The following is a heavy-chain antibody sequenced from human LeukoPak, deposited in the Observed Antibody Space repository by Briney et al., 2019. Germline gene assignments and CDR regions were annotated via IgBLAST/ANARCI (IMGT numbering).Heavy chain of an antibody. CDR2: MNPNSGNT. V-gene: IGHV1-8*01. J-gene: IGHJ5*02. Sequence: GASVKVSCKASGYTFTSYDINWVRQAPGQGLEWMGCMNPNSGNTEYAQKFQGRVTMTRNTSIGTAYMELYSLRSEDTAVYYCARDLHMFPSRGYWFSWGQGTLVSVSS. D-gene: IGHD3-22*01. CDR1: GYTFTSYD. CDR3: ARDLHMFPSRGYWFS.